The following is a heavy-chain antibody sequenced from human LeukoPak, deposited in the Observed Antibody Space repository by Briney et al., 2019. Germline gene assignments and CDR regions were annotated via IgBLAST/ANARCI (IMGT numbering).Heavy chain of an antibody. D-gene: IGHD1-26*01. CDR1: GFTFSXXX. V-gene: IGHV3-21*01. J-gene: IGHJ3*02. CDR2: XXXXSXXI. Sequence: PGGSLRLSCAASGFTFSXXXXNWVXXAPGXGXXXXXXXXXXSXXIYYXXXXXXXXXXSXDNAKNSXYLQXNSLRAEDTAVYYCXXXAPYGVGAQTDAFDIWGQGTMVTVSS. CDR3: XXXAPYGVGAQTDAFDI.